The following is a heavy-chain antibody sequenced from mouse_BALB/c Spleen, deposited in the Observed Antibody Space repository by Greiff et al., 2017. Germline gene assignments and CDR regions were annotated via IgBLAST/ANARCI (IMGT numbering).Heavy chain of an antibody. CDR1: GYTFTDYN. CDR3: AREDDYYGSSYLDY. V-gene: IGHV1S29*02. J-gene: IGHJ2*01. CDR2: IYPYNGGT. Sequence: EVQLQQSGPELVKPGASVKISCKASGYTFTDYNMHWVKQSHGKSLEWIGYIYPYNGGTGYNQKFKSKATLTVDNSSSTAYMELRSLTSEDSAVYYCAREDDYYGSSYLDYWGQGTTLTVSS. D-gene: IGHD1-1*01.